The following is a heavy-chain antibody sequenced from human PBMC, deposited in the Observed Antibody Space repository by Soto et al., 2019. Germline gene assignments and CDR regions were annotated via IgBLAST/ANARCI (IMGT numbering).Heavy chain of an antibody. V-gene: IGHV4-4*02. CDR1: GGSVSSSNW. CDR3: ARGMTTVSTLDY. Sequence: PSETLSLTCAVSGGSVSSSNWWGWVRQPPGKGLEWIGEIYHTGSTNYNPSLKSQVTISVDKSKNQFSLYLNSVTAADTAVYYCARGMTTVSTLDYWGQGTLVTVPQ. J-gene: IGHJ4*02. D-gene: IGHD4-4*01. CDR2: IYHTGST.